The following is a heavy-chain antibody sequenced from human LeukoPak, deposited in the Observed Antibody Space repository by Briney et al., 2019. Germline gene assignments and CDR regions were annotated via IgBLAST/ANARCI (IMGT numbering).Heavy chain of an antibody. CDR1: GFTVSSNY. J-gene: IGHJ3*02. CDR2: IYSGGST. D-gene: IGHD3-22*01. CDR3: ARTAGYDSSGYVHDAFDI. Sequence: SGGSLRLSCAASGFTVSSNYMSWVRQAPGKGLEWVSVIYSGGSTYYADSVKGRFTIPRDNSKNTLYLQMNSLRAEDTAVYYCARTAGYDSSGYVHDAFDIWGQGTMVTVSS. V-gene: IGHV3-53*01.